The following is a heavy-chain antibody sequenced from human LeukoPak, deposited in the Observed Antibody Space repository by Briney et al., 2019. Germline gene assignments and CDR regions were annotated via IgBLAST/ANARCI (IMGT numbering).Heavy chain of an antibody. Sequence: PGGSLRLSCAASGFIFSSYAMSWVRQAPGKGLEWVSAISGSGGSTYYADSVKGRFTISRDNSKNTLYLQMNSLRAEDTAVYYCARSGQYYDILTGYYSPFDYWGQGTLVTVSS. CDR3: ARSGQYYDILTGYYSPFDY. V-gene: IGHV3-23*01. CDR2: ISGSGGST. CDR1: GFIFSSYA. D-gene: IGHD3-9*01. J-gene: IGHJ4*02.